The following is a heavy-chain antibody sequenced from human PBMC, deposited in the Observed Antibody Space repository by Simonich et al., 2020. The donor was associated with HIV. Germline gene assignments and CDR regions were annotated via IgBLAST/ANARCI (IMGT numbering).Heavy chain of an antibody. CDR1: GGSFSGYY. CDR3: AAGHGLLRFLEWEGTYMDV. Sequence: QVQLQQWGAGLLKPSETLSLTCAVYGGSFSGYYWSWIRQPPGKGLGWIGEINHSGNTIYNPPLKGRVTISVEKSKNQFSLKLSSMTAADTAVYYCAAGHGLLRFLEWEGTYMDVWGKGTTVTVSS. CDR2: INHSGNT. J-gene: IGHJ6*03. D-gene: IGHD3-3*01. V-gene: IGHV4-34*01.